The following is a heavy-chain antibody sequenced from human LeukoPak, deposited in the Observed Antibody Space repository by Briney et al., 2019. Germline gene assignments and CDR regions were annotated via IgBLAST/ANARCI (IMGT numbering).Heavy chain of an antibody. CDR1: GFTFSSYG. V-gene: IGHV3-30*02. CDR2: IWYDGSNK. D-gene: IGHD2-2*02. CDR3: AKDGPPRGYCSSTSCYTRGAYFDY. J-gene: IGHJ4*02. Sequence: PGGSLRLSCAASGFTFSSYGMHWVRQAPGKGLEWVAVIWYDGSNKYYADSVKGRFTISRDNSKNTLYLQMNSLRAEDTAVYYCAKDGPPRGYCSSTSCYTRGAYFDYWGQGTLVTVSS.